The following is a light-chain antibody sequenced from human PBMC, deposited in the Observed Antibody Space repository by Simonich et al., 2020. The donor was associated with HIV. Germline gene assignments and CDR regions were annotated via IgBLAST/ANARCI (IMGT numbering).Light chain of an antibody. Sequence: SDELTQPPSVSVSPGQTASITCSGDKLGDKNVCWYQQKPGLSPVLVIYQDDLWPPGIPERFSGSNSGNTATLTIRGTQAMDEAAYYCQAWDRTIVLFGGGTKLTVL. CDR1: KLGDKN. CDR2: QDD. V-gene: IGLV3-1*01. J-gene: IGLJ2*01. CDR3: QAWDRTIVL.